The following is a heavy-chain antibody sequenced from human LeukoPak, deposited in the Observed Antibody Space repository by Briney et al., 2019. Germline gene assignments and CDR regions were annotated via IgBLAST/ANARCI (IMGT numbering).Heavy chain of an antibody. V-gene: IGHV4-34*01. CDR2: LNHDGIT. CDR3: AKYTCSGGSCYGYYVDV. J-gene: IGHJ6*03. Sequence: SETLSHTCAVYGGSFRNHYWTWIRQSPGKGLEWIGELNHDGITKYNPPLKCRVTISADTPKTQFSLNLNSVTVAHTSVYSCAKYTCSGGSCYGYYVDVWGNGTTVTVSS. CDR1: GGSFRNHY. D-gene: IGHD2-15*01.